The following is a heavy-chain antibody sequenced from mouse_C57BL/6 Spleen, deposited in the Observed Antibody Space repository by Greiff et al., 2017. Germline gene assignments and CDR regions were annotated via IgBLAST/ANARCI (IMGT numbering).Heavy chain of an antibody. Sequence: EVQGVESGGGLVKPGGSLKLSCAASGFTFSDYGMHWVRQAPEKGLEWVAYISSGSSTIYYADTVKGRFTISRDNAKNTLFLQMTSLRSEDTAMYYCARGELGYFDYWGQGTTLTVSS. V-gene: IGHV5-17*01. CDR3: ARGELGYFDY. D-gene: IGHD4-1*01. CDR1: GFTFSDYG. J-gene: IGHJ2*01. CDR2: ISSGSSTI.